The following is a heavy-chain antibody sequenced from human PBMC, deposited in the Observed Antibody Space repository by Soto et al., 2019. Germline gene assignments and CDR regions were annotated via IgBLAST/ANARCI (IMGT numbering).Heavy chain of an antibody. J-gene: IGHJ1*01. V-gene: IGHV3-23*01. D-gene: IGHD4-17*01. CDR3: AKDTAHDYGDYSYFQH. Sequence: GGSLRLSCAASGFTFSSYAMSWVRQAPGKGLEWVSAISGSGGSTYYADSVKGRFTISRDNSKNTLYLQMNSLRAEDTAVYYCAKDTAHDYGDYSYFQHWGQGTLVTVSS. CDR1: GFTFSSYA. CDR2: ISGSGGST.